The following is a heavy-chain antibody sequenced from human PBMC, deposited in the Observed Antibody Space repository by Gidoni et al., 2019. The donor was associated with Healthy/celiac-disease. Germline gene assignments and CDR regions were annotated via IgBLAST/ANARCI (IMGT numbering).Heavy chain of an antibody. CDR3: ARGYMFSWLDP. CDR1: GGSFSSYA. V-gene: IGHV1-69*01. D-gene: IGHD1-1*01. CDR2: SIPIFGTA. Sequence: VQLVQSWAEVKKPGSSVTFACKASGGSFSSYAISWVRQAPGHGLEWMGRSIPIFGTANYEQKFQGRVTITADESTRTAYMELSSLRAEDTAVYYCARGYMFSWLDPWGQGTLVTVSS. J-gene: IGHJ5*02.